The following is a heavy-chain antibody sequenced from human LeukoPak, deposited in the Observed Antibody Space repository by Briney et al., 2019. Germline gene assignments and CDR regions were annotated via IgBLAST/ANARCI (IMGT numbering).Heavy chain of an antibody. D-gene: IGHD2-21*02. CDR3: ARAGYCGGDCYFWASSYYYYMDA. J-gene: IGHJ6*03. V-gene: IGHV3-74*01. CDR1: GFTFSSYW. CDR2: INSDESST. Sequence: GGSLRLSCAASGFTFSSYWMHWVRQAPGKGLVWVSRINSDESSTSYADSVKGRFTISRDNAKNTLYLQMNSLRAEDTAVYYCARAGYCGGDCYFWASSYYYYMDAWGKGTTVTVSS.